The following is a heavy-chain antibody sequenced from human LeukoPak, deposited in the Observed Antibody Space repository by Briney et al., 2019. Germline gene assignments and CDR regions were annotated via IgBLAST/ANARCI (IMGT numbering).Heavy chain of an antibody. Sequence: SVKVSCKASGGTFSSYAISWVRQAPGQGLEWMGGTIPIFGTANYAQKFQGRVTITADKSTSTAYMELSSLRSEDTAVYYCASCSVRGGTYYYYYYGMDVWGKGTTVTVSS. V-gene: IGHV1-69*06. CDR1: GGTFSSYA. CDR3: ASCSVRGGTYYYYYYGMDV. D-gene: IGHD3-10*01. CDR2: TIPIFGTA. J-gene: IGHJ6*04.